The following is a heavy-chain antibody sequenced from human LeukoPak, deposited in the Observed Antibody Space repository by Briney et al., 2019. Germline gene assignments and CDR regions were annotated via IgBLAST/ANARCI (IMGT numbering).Heavy chain of an antibody. J-gene: IGHJ4*02. D-gene: IGHD6-19*01. CDR2: VSYDANTK. V-gene: IGHV3-30*18. CDR3: AKGSTGWYVSYFDY. Sequence: GRALRLSCAASGCTFSGYGMHGVRQAPGKGGEWVAVVSYDANTKSNADSVNGRFTTARDNSKNTMYLQMSRLSAEDTAVYYCAKGSTGWYVSYFDYWGQGTLVTVSS. CDR1: GCTFSGYG.